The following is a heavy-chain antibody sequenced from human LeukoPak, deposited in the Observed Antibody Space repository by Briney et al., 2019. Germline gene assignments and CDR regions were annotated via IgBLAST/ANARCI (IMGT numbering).Heavy chain of an antibody. Sequence: SETLSLTCAVSGGSISSSNWWSWVRQPPGKGLEWIGEIYHSRSTNYNPSLKSRVTISIDTSKNQFSLKLSSVTAADTAVYYCARVRYGYSYVRHAHPRYGMDVWGQGTTVTVSS. CDR3: ARVRYGYSYVRHAHPRYGMDV. D-gene: IGHD5-18*01. V-gene: IGHV4-4*02. CDR1: GGSISSSNW. J-gene: IGHJ6*02. CDR2: IYHSRST.